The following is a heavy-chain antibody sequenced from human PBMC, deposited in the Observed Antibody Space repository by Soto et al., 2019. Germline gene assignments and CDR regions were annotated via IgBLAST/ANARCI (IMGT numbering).Heavy chain of an antibody. Sequence: HPGGSLRLSCAASGFTFSSYAMSWVRQAPGKGLEWVSAISGSGGRTYYADSVKGRFTISRDNSKNTLYLQMNSLRAEDTAVYYCAKERLRGSYFPLTLDYWGQGPLVTVSS. D-gene: IGHD1-26*01. CDR3: AKERLRGSYFPLTLDY. CDR1: GFTFSSYA. CDR2: ISGSGGRT. J-gene: IGHJ4*02. V-gene: IGHV3-23*01.